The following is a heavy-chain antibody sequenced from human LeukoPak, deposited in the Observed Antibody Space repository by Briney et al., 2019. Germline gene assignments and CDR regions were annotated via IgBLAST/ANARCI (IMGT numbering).Heavy chain of an antibody. CDR2: IYYSGST. CDR1: GFTFSSYG. Sequence: GSLRLSCAASGFTFSSYGLSWVRQPPGKGLEWIGSIYYSGSTYYNPSLKSRVTISVDTSKNQFSLKLSSVTAADTAVYYCARDPWPYYYDSRVHHGDYWGQGTLVTVSS. D-gene: IGHD3-22*01. V-gene: IGHV4-39*07. CDR3: ARDPWPYYYDSRVHHGDY. J-gene: IGHJ4*02.